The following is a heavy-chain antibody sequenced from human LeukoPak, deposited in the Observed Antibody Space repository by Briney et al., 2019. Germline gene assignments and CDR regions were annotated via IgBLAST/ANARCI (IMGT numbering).Heavy chain of an antibody. CDR1: GYTFIGCY. J-gene: IGHJ4*02. Sequence: ASVKVSCKASGYTFIGCYMHWVRQAPGQGLEWMGWINPNSGGTNYAQKFQGRVTMTRDTSISTAYMELSRLRSDDTAVYYCARLSDSSGYYYLDYWGQGTLVTVSS. D-gene: IGHD3-22*01. CDR3: ARLSDSSGYYYLDY. CDR2: INPNSGGT. V-gene: IGHV1-2*02.